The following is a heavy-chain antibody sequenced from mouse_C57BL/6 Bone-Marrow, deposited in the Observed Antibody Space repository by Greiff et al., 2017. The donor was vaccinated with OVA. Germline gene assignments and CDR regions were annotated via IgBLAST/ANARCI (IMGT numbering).Heavy chain of an antibody. V-gene: IGHV10-1*01. CDR1: GFSFNTYS. CDR3: AYDYDGYGDLDV. D-gene: IGHD2-4*01. CDR2: IRSKSNNYAT. J-gene: IGHJ1*03. Sequence: DVQLVESGGGLVQPKGSLKLSCAASGFSFNTYSMTWVRQAPGKGLEWVARIRSKSNNYATYYAESVKDRFTISRDDSESMLYLQMNSLKTEDTAMYYCAYDYDGYGDLDVWGTGTTVTVSS.